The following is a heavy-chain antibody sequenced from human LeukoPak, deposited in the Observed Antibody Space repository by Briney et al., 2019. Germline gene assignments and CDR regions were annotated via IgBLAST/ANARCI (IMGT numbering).Heavy chain of an antibody. J-gene: IGHJ4*02. D-gene: IGHD6-13*01. CDR3: ARGRGSWYGVYFDY. Sequence: GGSLRLSCAASGFTFSSYSMNWVRQAPGKGLEWVSYISSSSSTIYYADSVKGRFTISRDNAKNSLYLQMNSLRTEDTAVYYCARGRGSWYGVYFDYWGQGTLVTVSS. CDR2: ISSSSSTI. CDR1: GFTFSSYS. V-gene: IGHV3-48*01.